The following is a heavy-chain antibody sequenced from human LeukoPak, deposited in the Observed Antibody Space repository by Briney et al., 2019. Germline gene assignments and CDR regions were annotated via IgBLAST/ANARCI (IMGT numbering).Heavy chain of an antibody. J-gene: IGHJ4*02. CDR1: GFTFSSYG. CDR2: IWYDGSNK. V-gene: IGHV3-33*01. CDR3: ARDGQKKSGELLGRGSIDY. D-gene: IGHD3-10*01. Sequence: GGSLRLSCAASGFTFSSYGMHWVRQAPGKGLEWVAVIWYDGSNKYYADSVKGRFTISRDNSKNTLYLQMNSLRAEDTAVYYCARDGQKKSGELLGRGSIDYWGQGTLVTVSS.